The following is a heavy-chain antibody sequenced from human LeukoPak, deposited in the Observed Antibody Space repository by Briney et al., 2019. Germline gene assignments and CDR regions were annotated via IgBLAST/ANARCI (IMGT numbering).Heavy chain of an antibody. Sequence: PSETLSLTCTASGGSISSYSWSWIRQPPGKELEWIGYINYSGSTNYNPSLKSRVTISVDTSKNQFSLKLSSVTAADTAVYYCARERAANYYYGMDVWGQGTTVTVSS. D-gene: IGHD6-13*01. V-gene: IGHV4-59*01. CDR1: GGSISSYS. CDR2: INYSGST. CDR3: ARERAANYYYGMDV. J-gene: IGHJ6*02.